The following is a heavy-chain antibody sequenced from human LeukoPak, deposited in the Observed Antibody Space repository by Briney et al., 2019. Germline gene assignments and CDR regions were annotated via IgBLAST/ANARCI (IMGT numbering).Heavy chain of an antibody. CDR2: INSDGSWT. V-gene: IGHV3-74*01. CDR1: GNYW. CDR3: AKGVWWSVS. D-gene: IGHD2-8*02. Sequence: GGSLRLSCAASGNYWMHWVRQAPGKGLVWVSHINSDGSWTGYADSVKGRFTISKDNAKNMVYLHMNSLRAEDTAIYYCAKGVWWSVSWGQGTLVTVSS. J-gene: IGHJ5*02.